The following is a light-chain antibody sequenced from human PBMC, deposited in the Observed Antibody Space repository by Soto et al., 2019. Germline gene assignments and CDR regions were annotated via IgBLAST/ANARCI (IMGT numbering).Light chain of an antibody. Sequence: DIVMTQSPLSLPVTPGEPASISCRSSQGLLFSNGFNYLDWYLQKPGQSPQLLIYLGSNRSSGVPDRFSGSGTGTDFTVKISRVAAEEVWLYYCMHNLQTGTFGKLTKV. V-gene: IGKV2-28*01. CDR3: MHNLQTGT. J-gene: IGKJ1*01. CDR1: QGLLFSNGFNY. CDR2: LGS.